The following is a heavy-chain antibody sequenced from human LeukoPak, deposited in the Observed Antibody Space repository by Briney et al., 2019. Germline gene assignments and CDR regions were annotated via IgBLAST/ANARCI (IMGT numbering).Heavy chain of an antibody. CDR1: GGSISNTNW. CDR2: ISLTGLT. CDR3: SRENGAFSPFGY. D-gene: IGHD2-8*01. V-gene: IGHV4-4*02. J-gene: IGHJ4*01. Sequence: SETVSLTCGVSGGSISNTNWWSWVRQPPGQGLEWIGEISLTGLTHYNPSLESRVTVSLDKSKNQLSLNLTSVTAADTAVYYCSRENGAFSPFGYWGHGTLVTVLS.